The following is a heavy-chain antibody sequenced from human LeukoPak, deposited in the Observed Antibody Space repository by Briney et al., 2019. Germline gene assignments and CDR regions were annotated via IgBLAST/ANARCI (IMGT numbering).Heavy chain of an antibody. CDR3: ARKRLTAAATPWFDP. Sequence: SGGSLRLSCVASGFTFSSYTVNWVRQTPGKGLEWVSSISGSSYYIYYADSVRGRFTISRDNAKNSLYLQMNSLRAEDTAVYYCARKRLTAAATPWFDPWGQGTLVTVSS. CDR1: GFTFSSYT. CDR2: ISGSSYYI. V-gene: IGHV3-21*01. J-gene: IGHJ5*02. D-gene: IGHD6-13*01.